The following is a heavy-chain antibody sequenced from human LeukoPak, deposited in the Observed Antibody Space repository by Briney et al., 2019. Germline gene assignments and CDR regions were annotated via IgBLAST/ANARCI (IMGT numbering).Heavy chain of an antibody. CDR2: ITSSGSTI. V-gene: IGHV3-48*03. J-gene: IGHJ4*02. Sequence: GGSLRLSCAASGFTFSSYEMNWVRQAPGKGLEWVAYITSSGSTIYYADSVKGRFTISRDNAKNSLYLQMNSLRAEDTAVYYCARANYYDISGYDYWGQGTLVTVSS. CDR1: GFTFSSYE. CDR3: ARANYYDISGYDY. D-gene: IGHD3-22*01.